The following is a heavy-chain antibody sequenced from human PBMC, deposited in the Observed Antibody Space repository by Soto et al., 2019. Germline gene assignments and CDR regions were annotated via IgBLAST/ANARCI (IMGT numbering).Heavy chain of an antibody. D-gene: IGHD6-13*01. CDR1: GGSISSYY. CDR2: IYYSGST. J-gene: IGHJ4*02. V-gene: IGHV4-59*01. CDR3: ARVFGSSWYYFDY. Sequence: SETLSLTCTVSGGSISSYYWSWIRQPPGKGLEWIGYIYYSGSTNYNPSLKSRVTISVDTSKNQFSLKLSSVTAADTAVYYCARVFGSSWYYFDYWGQGTLVTVSS.